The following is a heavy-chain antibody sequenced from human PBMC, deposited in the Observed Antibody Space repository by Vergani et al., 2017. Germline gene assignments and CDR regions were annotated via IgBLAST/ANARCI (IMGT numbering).Heavy chain of an antibody. D-gene: IGHD2-15*01. Sequence: EVQLLESGGGLVQPGGSLRLSCAASGFTFSSYAMSWVRQAPGKGLEWVSAISGSGGSTYYADSVKGRFTISRDNSKNTLYLQMNSLRAEDTAVYYCAKGGTNYCSGGSCXSGYWGQGTLVTVSS. CDR1: GFTFSSYA. V-gene: IGHV3-23*01. CDR2: ISGSGGST. J-gene: IGHJ4*02. CDR3: AKGGTNYCSGGSCXSGY.